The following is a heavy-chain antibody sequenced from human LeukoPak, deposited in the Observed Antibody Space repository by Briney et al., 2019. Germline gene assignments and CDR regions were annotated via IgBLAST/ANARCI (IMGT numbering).Heavy chain of an antibody. CDR3: ARATGIAVAGLGFDC. CDR1: GYTFTSYA. CDR2: INAGNGNT. V-gene: IGHV1-3*01. D-gene: IGHD6-19*01. Sequence: GASVKVSCKASGYTFTSYAMHWVRQAPGQRLEWMGWINAGNGNTKYSQKFQGRVTITRDTSASTAYMELSSLRSEDTAVYYCARATGIAVAGLGFDCWGQGTLVTVSS. J-gene: IGHJ4*02.